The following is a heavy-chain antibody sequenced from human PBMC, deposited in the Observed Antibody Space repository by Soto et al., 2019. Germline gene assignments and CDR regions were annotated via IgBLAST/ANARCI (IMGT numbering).Heavy chain of an antibody. J-gene: IGHJ1*01. D-gene: IGHD1-1*01. CDR3: ARGRTVSSIGPLLV. Sequence: QIQLVQSGAEVKKPGASVKVSCKASGYNFFCYGVRWVRPAPGPGPGWMGWVSPKSGNTDYARKVQGRVTMTTDISTSTAYMELRGLISDDTGVYYCARGRTVSSIGPLLVWGQGTLVSVSS. CDR1: GYNFFCYG. CDR2: VSPKSGNT. V-gene: IGHV1-18*01.